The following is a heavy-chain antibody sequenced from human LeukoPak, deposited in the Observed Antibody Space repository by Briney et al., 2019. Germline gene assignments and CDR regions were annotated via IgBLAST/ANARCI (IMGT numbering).Heavy chain of an antibody. Sequence: GGSLRLSCAVSGFDFSTYWMTWVRQAPGKGLEWVSVIYSGGGTYYADSVKGRFTISRDNSKNTLYLQMNSLRVEDTAVYYCARPLGDFDLWGRGTLVTVSS. CDR2: IYSGGGT. CDR3: ARPLGDFDL. J-gene: IGHJ2*01. CDR1: GFDFSTYW. V-gene: IGHV3-53*01.